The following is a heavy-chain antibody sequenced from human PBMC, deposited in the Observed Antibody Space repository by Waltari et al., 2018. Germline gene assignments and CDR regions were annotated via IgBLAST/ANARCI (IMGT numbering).Heavy chain of an antibody. D-gene: IGHD2-21*01. CDR2: ISGRGGGT. J-gene: IGHJ4*02. Sequence: EVQLVESGGGLVQPGASLRLSCAASGFTFSTYAMSWVRQAPGKGLEWVSAISGRGGGTYSADPVKGRFTISRDNSKNTLYLQMNSLRAEDTAIYYCAKGGSPSCGGDCYFDYWGQGTLVTVSS. CDR1: GFTFSTYA. CDR3: AKGGSPSCGGDCYFDY. V-gene: IGHV3-23*04.